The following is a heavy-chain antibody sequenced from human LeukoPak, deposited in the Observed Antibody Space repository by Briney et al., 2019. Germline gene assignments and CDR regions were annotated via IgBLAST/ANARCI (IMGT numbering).Heavy chain of an antibody. CDR2: IRSKAYGGTT. CDR3: TTSLAGAVTAVYPFDN. Sequence: GRSLRLSCTASGFTFGDYAMSWVRQAPGKGLEWVGFIRSKAYGGTTEYAASVKGRFTISRDDSKSIAYLQMNSLKTEDTAVYYCTTSLAGAVTAVYPFDNWGQGTLVTVSS. J-gene: IGHJ4*02. CDR1: GFTFGDYA. D-gene: IGHD2-21*02. V-gene: IGHV3-49*04.